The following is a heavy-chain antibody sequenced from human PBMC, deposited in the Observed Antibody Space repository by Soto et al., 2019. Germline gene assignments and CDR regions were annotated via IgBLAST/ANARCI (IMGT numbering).Heavy chain of an antibody. CDR3: ARGRYGDY. CDR1: GYAFTTYG. CDR2: ISAHNGNT. D-gene: IGHD1-1*01. Sequence: QVHLVQSGAEVKKPGASVKVSCKGSGYAFTTYGITWVRQAPGQGLEWMGWISAHNGNTNYAQKLQGSVTVASDPSARTAYMELRSLRSDDTAVYYWARGRYGDYWGQGALVTVSS. V-gene: IGHV1-18*01. J-gene: IGHJ4*02.